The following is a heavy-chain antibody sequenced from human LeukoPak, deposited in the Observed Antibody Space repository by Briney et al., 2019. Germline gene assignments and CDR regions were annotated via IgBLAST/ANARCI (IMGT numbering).Heavy chain of an antibody. V-gene: IGHV1-18*01. J-gene: IGHJ6*03. CDR3: ARGRFLEWSWPLYYYYYMDV. CDR1: GYTFTSYG. CDR2: ISAYNGNT. D-gene: IGHD3-3*01. Sequence: GASVKVSCKASGYTFTSYGISWVRQAPGQGLEWMGWISAYNGNTNYAQKLQGRVTMTTDTSTSTAYMELRSLRSDDTAVYYCARGRFLEWSWPLYYYYYMDVWGKGTTVTVS.